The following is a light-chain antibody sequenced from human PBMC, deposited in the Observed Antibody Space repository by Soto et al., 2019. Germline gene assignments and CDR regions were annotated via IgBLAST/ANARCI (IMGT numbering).Light chain of an antibody. CDR2: SVF. V-gene: IGKV1-39*01. Sequence: DIQMAQSPSSLYASVGDRVSITCRASLSIGTYLNWYQQTPGQAPRLLIHSVFTLQSGVPSRFSGSGSGTEFTLTISSLQPEDSATYYCQQGYSSPQTFGQGTKLEIK. J-gene: IGKJ2*01. CDR3: QQGYSSPQT. CDR1: LSIGTY.